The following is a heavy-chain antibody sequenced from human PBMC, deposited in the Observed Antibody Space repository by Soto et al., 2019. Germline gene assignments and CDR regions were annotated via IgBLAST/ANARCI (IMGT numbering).Heavy chain of an antibody. CDR1: GGSISSYY. J-gene: IGHJ4*02. D-gene: IGHD5-12*01. Sequence: QVQLQESGPGLVKPSETLSLTCTVSGGSISSYYWSWIRQPPGKGLEWIGYIYYSGSTNYNPSLKSRFTISVDTSKNQFCLKPSSVTAADTAVYYCARLFYATTYFDYWGQGTLVTVSS. CDR2: IYYSGST. CDR3: ARLFYATTYFDY. V-gene: IGHV4-59*08.